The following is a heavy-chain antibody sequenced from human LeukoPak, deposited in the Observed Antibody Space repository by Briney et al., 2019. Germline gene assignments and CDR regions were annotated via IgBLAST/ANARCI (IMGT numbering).Heavy chain of an antibody. J-gene: IGHJ4*02. CDR2: IYASGST. Sequence: PSETLSLTCTVSGGSISSQYWSWIRQPAGKGLEWIGRIYASGSTNYNPSLKSRVTMSVDTSKNQFSLKLSSVTAADTAVFYCTKDTYCSGTTCNGGPGDYWGQRILVTVSS. CDR3: TKDTYCSGTTCNGGPGDY. V-gene: IGHV4-4*07. D-gene: IGHD2-2*01. CDR1: GGSISSQY.